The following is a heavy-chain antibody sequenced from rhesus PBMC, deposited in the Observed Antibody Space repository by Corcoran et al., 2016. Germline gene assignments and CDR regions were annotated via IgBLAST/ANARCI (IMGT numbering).Heavy chain of an antibody. J-gene: IGHJ3*01. D-gene: IGHD5-24*01. CDR1: GYSISSNY. CDR2: IYGSSGST. CDR3: AREGFSGYSYAFDV. V-gene: IGHV4-147*01. Sequence: QVQLQESGPGLVKPSETLSLTCAVSGYSISSNYWSWIRQPPWKGLEWIGYIYGSSGSTYYNPSRKIRVTISTATSKNQFSLKLSSVTAADTAVYYCAREGFSGYSYAFDVWGQGLRVTVSS.